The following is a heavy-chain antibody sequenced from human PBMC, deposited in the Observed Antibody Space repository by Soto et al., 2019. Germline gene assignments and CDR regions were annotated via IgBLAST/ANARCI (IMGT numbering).Heavy chain of an antibody. CDR1: GFTFSSYA. J-gene: IGHJ5*02. Sequence: PGGSLRLSCAASGFTFSSYAMSWVRQAPGKGLEWVSAISGSGGSTYYADSVKGRFTISRDNSKNTLYLQMNSLRDEDTAVYYCAKDPRWNDGFWFDPWGQGTLVTVSS. CDR3: AKDPRWNDGFWFDP. V-gene: IGHV3-23*01. CDR2: ISGSGGST. D-gene: IGHD1-1*01.